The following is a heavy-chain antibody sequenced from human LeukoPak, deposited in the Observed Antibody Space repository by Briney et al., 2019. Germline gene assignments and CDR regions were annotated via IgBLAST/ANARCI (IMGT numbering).Heavy chain of an antibody. CDR2: ISSTSSYI. CDR1: GFIFSSYS. Sequence: GGSLRLSCAASGFIFSSYSMHWVRQAPGKGLEWVSYISSTSSYIYYADSLKGRFTISRDNAKNLLYLQVNSLTAEDTAVYYCARDLDPWGQGTLVTVSS. CDR3: ARDLDP. V-gene: IGHV3-21*06. J-gene: IGHJ5*02.